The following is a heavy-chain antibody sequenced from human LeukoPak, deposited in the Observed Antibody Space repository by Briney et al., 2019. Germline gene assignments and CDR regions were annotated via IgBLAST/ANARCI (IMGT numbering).Heavy chain of an antibody. V-gene: IGHV4-31*03. D-gene: IGHD3-16*01. CDR3: ARDPGGDPVRIDY. J-gene: IGHJ4*02. CDR1: GGSISSGGYY. CDR2: IYYSGST. Sequence: SETLSLTCTVSGGSISSGGYYWSWIRQHPGKGLEWIGYIYYSGSTYYNPSLKSRVTISVDTSKNQFSLKLSSVTAADAAVYYCARDPGGDPVRIDYWGLGTLVTVSS.